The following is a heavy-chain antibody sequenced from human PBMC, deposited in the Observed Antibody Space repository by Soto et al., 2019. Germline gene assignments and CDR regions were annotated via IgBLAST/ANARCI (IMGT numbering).Heavy chain of an antibody. J-gene: IGHJ6*02. V-gene: IGHV4-31*03. CDR1: CGSISSGGYY. Sequence: SETLSLTCTVSCGSISSGGYYWSWIRQHPGKGLEWIGYIYYSGSTYYNPSLKSRVTISVDTSKNQFSLKLSSVTAADTAVYYCARGLLYSSSWYGAYYYGMDVWGQGTTVTVSS. CDR2: IYYSGST. D-gene: IGHD6-13*01. CDR3: ARGLLYSSSWYGAYYYGMDV.